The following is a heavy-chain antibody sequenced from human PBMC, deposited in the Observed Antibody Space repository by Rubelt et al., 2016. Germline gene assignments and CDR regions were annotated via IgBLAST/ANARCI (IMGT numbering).Heavy chain of an antibody. CDR2: NNLSGST. V-gene: IGHV4-34*01. Sequence: QLQLQESGPGLVKPSETLSLTCAVYGGSFSGYYWSWIRQPPGKGLEWIGENNLSGSTNYNPSLKSRVNISVDTSKNQFSLKLSSVTAADTAVYYCASGDSTFFDYWGQGTLVSVSS. J-gene: IGHJ4*02. CDR3: ASGDSTFFDY. D-gene: IGHD6-13*01. CDR1: GGSFSGYY.